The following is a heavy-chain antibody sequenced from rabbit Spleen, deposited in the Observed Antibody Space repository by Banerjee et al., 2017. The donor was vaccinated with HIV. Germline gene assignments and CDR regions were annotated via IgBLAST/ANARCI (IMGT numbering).Heavy chain of an antibody. V-gene: IGHV1S40*01. J-gene: IGHJ4*01. CDR1: GFSFSDRDV. CDR3: AGRASGAYDL. D-gene: IGHD6-1*01. CDR2: INFDSSA. Sequence: QSLEESGGDLVKPGASSLTLTCTASGFSFSDRDVMCWVRQATGKVLEYIGLINFDSSAYCASWVNGPFSISRTTTTVDLTMTSLTAADTATYFCAGRASGAYDLWGPGTLVTVS.